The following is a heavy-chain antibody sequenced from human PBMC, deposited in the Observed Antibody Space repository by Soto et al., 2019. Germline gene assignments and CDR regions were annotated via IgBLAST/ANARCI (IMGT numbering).Heavy chain of an antibody. D-gene: IGHD6-25*01. J-gene: IGHJ4*02. CDR2: ISGGNGNT. CDR1: GYIFTKSA. Sequence: GSSVKVACKXSGYIFTKSAMHWVRQAPGQRLEWMGWISGGNGNTKYSPKLQDRVTVTRDTSASTAYMELSSLRSEDTALYYCARDGVAAGNINFDYWGQGTLVTVS. CDR3: ARDGVAAGNINFDY. V-gene: IGHV1-3*01.